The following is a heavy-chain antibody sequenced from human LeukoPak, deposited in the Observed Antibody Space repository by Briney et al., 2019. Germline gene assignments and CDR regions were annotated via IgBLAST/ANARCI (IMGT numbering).Heavy chain of an antibody. D-gene: IGHD6-13*01. J-gene: IGHJ5*02. CDR2: INPNSGAT. CDR1: GYTFTAFY. CDR3: ARAHLIAAAGYNWFDP. Sequence: ASVKLSFKASGYTFTAFYMHWVRQAPGQGLEWMGWINPNSGATNYAQKFQGRVTMTRDTSITTAYMELSRLRSDDTAVYYCARAHLIAAAGYNWFDPWGQGTLVTVSS. V-gene: IGHV1-2*02.